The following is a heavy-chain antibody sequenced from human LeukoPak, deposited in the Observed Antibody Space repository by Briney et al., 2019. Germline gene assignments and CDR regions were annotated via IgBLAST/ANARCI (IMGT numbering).Heavy chain of an antibody. Sequence: WASVTASCTASGYTFTSYYMHWVRQAPGQGLEWMGIINPSGGSTSYAQKFQGRVTMTRDTSTSTVYMELSSLRSEDTAVYYCRAYCGGDCYSYYYYGMDVWGQGTTVTVSS. V-gene: IGHV1-46*01. D-gene: IGHD2-21*02. J-gene: IGHJ6*02. CDR2: INPSGGST. CDR1: GYTFTSYY. CDR3: RAYCGGDCYSYYYYGMDV.